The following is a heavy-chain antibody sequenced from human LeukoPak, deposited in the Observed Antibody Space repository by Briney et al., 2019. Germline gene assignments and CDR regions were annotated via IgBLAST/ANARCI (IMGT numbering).Heavy chain of an antibody. CDR3: AKDHELYDILTGSSGY. J-gene: IGHJ4*02. CDR2: IRYDGSNK. D-gene: IGHD3-9*01. V-gene: IGHV3-30*02. CDR1: GFIFSSYG. Sequence: PGGSLRLSCTASGFIFSSYGMHWVRQAPGKGLEWVAFIRYDGSNKYYADSVKGRFTISRDNSKNTLYLQMNSLRAEDTAVYYCAKDHELYDILTGSSGYWGQGTLVTVSS.